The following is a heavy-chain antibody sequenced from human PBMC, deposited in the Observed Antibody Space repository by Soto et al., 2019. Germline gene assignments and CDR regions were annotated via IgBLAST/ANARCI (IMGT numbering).Heavy chain of an antibody. J-gene: IGHJ6*02. CDR2: ISAYNGNT. V-gene: IGHV1-18*04. Sequence: ASVKVSCKASGGTFSSYGISWVRQAPGQGLEWMGWISAYNGNTNYAQKLQGRVTMTTDTSTSTAYMELRSLRSDDTAVYYCARSPVSDGYYYGMDVWGQGTTVTVSS. D-gene: IGHD3-16*01. CDR3: ARSPVSDGYYYGMDV. CDR1: GGTFSSYG.